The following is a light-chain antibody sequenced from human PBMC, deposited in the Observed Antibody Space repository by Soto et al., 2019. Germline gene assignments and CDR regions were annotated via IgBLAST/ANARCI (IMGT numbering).Light chain of an antibody. J-gene: IGKJ4*01. V-gene: IGKV1-39*01. Sequence: DIQMTQSPSSLSASVGDRVTITCRASQSLYSYLNWYQQKPGKAPKVLIYAASSLQSGVPSRFRATGSGTDFTLTMSSLQTEDFATYYFQQSYSTPVTYGAGTKVEIK. CDR2: AAS. CDR3: QQSYSTPVT. CDR1: QSLYSY.